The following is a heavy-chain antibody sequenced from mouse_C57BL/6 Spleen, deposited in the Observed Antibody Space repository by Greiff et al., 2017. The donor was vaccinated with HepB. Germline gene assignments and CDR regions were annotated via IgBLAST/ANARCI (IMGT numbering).Heavy chain of an antibody. V-gene: IGHV5-6*01. CDR3: AGPGAPYDPYAMDY. J-gene: IGHJ4*01. D-gene: IGHD2-3*01. CDR2: ISSGGSYT. CDR1: GFTFSSYG. Sequence: DVHLVESGGDLVKPGGSLKLSCAASGFTFSSYGMSWVRQTPDKRLEWVATISSGGSYTYYPDSVKGRFTISRDNAKNTLYLQMSSLKSEDTAMYYCAGPGAPYDPYAMDYWGQGTSVTVSS.